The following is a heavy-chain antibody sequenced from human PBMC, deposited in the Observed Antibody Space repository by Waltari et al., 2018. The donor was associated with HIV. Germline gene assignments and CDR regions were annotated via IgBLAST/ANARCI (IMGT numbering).Heavy chain of an antibody. CDR1: GFIFSSYW. D-gene: IGHD6-13*01. CDR3: VREYSSSRFFDY. CDR2: INSDRNTT. V-gene: IGHV3-74*01. Sequence: EGLMVESGGGLVQPGGSLRLSCEASGFIFSSYWMHWVRQAPGKGLVWVSRINSDRNTTTYADSVKGRFTISRDNAKNTLFLQMDSLRAEDTAVYFCVREYSSSRFFDYWGQGTLVTVSS. J-gene: IGHJ4*02.